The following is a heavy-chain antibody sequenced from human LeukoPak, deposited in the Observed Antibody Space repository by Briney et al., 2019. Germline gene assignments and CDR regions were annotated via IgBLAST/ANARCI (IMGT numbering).Heavy chain of an antibody. Sequence: PGGSLRLSCTTSGFTFGDYAMSWFRQTPGKGLEWVGFIRSKAYGGTTEYAASVKGRFTISSDDSKNIAYLQIDSLKTEDTAIYYCTRGRGYSYGYSDYWGQGTLVTVSS. D-gene: IGHD5-18*01. CDR3: TRGRGYSYGYSDY. J-gene: IGHJ4*02. CDR1: GFTFGDYA. V-gene: IGHV3-49*03. CDR2: IRSKAYGGTT.